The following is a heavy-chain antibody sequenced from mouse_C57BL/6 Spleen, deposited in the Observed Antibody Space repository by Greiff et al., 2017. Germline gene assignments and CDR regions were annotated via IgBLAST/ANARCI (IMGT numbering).Heavy chain of an antibody. CDR2: IYPGDGDT. Sequence: VQLQQSGPELVKPGASVKISCKASGYAFSSSWMNWVKQRPGKGLEWIGRIYPGDGDTNYNGKFKGKATLTADESSSTAYMQLSSLTAEDSAVYFCASGAGTWYFDYWGQGTTLTVSS. D-gene: IGHD4-1*01. J-gene: IGHJ2*01. V-gene: IGHV1-82*01. CDR3: ASGAGTWYFDY. CDR1: GYAFSSSW.